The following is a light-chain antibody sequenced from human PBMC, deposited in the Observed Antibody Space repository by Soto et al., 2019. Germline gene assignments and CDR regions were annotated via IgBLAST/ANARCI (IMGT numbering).Light chain of an antibody. CDR2: STS. CDR1: TGAVTSGSY. J-gene: IGLJ2*01. V-gene: IGLV7-43*01. Sequence: QTVVTQEPSLTVSPGGTVTLTCASSTGAVTSGSYANWFQQKPGQAPRALISSTSNKHSWTPARFSGSLLGGKAALTLSGVQPEDEAEYYCLLFYSGARQGFGGGTKVTVL. CDR3: LLFYSGARQG.